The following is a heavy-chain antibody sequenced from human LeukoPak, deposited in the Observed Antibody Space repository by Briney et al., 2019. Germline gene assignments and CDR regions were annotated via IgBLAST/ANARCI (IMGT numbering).Heavy chain of an antibody. Sequence: GESLKIPCKCSGCIFTNYWIGWVGQMAGKGVEGMGFIYLGDCDNRCSPSLHGQVSIAADKSISTAYLHWSSLRATDTAMYYCASTPCGDLGYCSSPGPFDPWGQGTTVTVSS. CDR3: ASTPCGDLGYCSSPGPFDP. D-gene: IGHD2-8*01. CDR2: IYLGDCDN. CDR1: GCIFTNYW. J-gene: IGHJ5*02. V-gene: IGHV5-51*01.